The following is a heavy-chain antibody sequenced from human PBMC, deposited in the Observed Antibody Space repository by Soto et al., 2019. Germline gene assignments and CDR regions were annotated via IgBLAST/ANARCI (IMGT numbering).Heavy chain of an antibody. D-gene: IGHD3-10*01. J-gene: IGHJ5*01. CDR3: ATDAPIRGSLLKWFDS. CDR1: GYTFTSYA. CDR2: INAGNGNI. Sequence: ASVKVSCKASGYTFTSYAMHWVRQAPGQRLEWMGWINAGNGNIKYSQNFRDRVTITADKSTGTTYMEMTHLTPDDTAVYYCATDAPIRGSLLKWFDSWGQGTLVTVSS. V-gene: IGHV1-3*01.